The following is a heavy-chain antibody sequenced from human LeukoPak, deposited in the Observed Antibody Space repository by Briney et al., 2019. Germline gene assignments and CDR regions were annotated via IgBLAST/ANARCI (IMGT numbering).Heavy chain of an antibody. D-gene: IGHD2-21*02. CDR3: ARDQCGGDCYRYYYYGMDV. CDR1: GYTFTTYA. J-gene: IGHJ6*02. Sequence: GASVKVSCKASGYTFTTYAIHWVRQAPGQRLKWIGWINTGNGDTKYSQKFQSRVAITRDTSASTVYMELISLRSEDTAVYYCARDQCGGDCYRYYYYGMDVWGQGTTVTVSS. CDR2: INTGNGDT. V-gene: IGHV1-3*04.